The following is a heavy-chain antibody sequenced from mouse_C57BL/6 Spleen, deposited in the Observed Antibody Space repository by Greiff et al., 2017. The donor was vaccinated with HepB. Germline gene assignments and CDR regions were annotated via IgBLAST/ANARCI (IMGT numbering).Heavy chain of an antibody. V-gene: IGHV5-9*01. Sequence: EVQGVESGGGLVKPGGSLKLSCAASGFTFSSYTMSWVRQTPEKRLEWVATISGGGGNTYYPDSVKGRFTISRDTAKNTLYLQMSSLRSEDTALYYCARQPLRRVASGGFAYWGQGTLVTVSA. CDR2: ISGGGGNT. J-gene: IGHJ3*01. D-gene: IGHD6-2*01. CDR1: GFTFSSYT. CDR3: ARQPLRRVASGGFAY.